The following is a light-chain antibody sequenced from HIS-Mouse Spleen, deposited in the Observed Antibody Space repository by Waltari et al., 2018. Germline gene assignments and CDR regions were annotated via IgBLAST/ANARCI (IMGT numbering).Light chain of an antibody. CDR2: SNN. CDR1: SSNIGSNT. CDR3: AAWDDSLNGNYV. V-gene: IGLV1-44*01. J-gene: IGLJ1*01. Sequence: QSVLTQPPSASGTPGPRVTISCSGSSSNIGSNTVNWYQQLPGTAPKLLIYSNNQRPSWVPDRLSCSESGTSASMAISGRQSEDEADYYCAAWDDSLNGNYVFGTGTKVTVL.